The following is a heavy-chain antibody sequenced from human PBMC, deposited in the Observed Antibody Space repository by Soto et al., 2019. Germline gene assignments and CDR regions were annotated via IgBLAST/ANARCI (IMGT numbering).Heavy chain of an antibody. V-gene: IGHV4-39*01. J-gene: IGHJ4*02. Sequence: SETLSLTCTVSGASVSSSSYYWGWVRQPPGKGLEWIGSIYYSGSTYYNPSLKSRVTISVDTSKNQFSLKLSSVTAADTAVYYCARFHYHDSSGYYNFFFDYWGQGTLVTVSS. CDR3: ARFHYHDSSGYYNFFFDY. D-gene: IGHD3-22*01. CDR2: IYYSGST. CDR1: GASVSSSSYY.